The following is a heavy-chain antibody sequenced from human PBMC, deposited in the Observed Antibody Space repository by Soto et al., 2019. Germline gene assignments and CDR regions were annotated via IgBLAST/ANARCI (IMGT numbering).Heavy chain of an antibody. J-gene: IGHJ4*02. CDR3: AFCPWGDTVIPPDD. Sequence: ASVKVSCKVSGYTLTELSMHWVLQAPGKGLEWMGGFDPGDGETVYAQKFQGRVTMTEDTFTDTAYMELSSLRSEDTAVYYCAFCPWGDTVIPPDDWCQGILVTVTA. V-gene: IGHV1-24*01. D-gene: IGHD5-18*01. CDR2: FDPGDGET. CDR1: GYTLTELS.